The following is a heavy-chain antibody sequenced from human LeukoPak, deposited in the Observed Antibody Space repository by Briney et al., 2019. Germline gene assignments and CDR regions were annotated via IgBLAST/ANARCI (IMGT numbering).Heavy chain of an antibody. Sequence: GRSLRLPCAASGFTFSSYAMHWVRQAPGKGLEWVSAISGSGGSTYYADSVKGRFTISRDNSKNTLYLQMNSLRAEDTAVYYCAKESGYDYPIDYWGQGTLVTVSS. D-gene: IGHD5-12*01. CDR2: ISGSGGST. CDR1: GFTFSSYA. J-gene: IGHJ4*02. V-gene: IGHV3-23*01. CDR3: AKESGYDYPIDY.